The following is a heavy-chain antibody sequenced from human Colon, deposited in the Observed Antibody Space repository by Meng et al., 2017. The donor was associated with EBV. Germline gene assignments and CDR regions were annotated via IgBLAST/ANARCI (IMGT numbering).Heavy chain of an antibody. CDR3: AKSIYGDFSSCGY. CDR2: MYSNGDT. D-gene: IGHD4-17*01. CDR1: GFTVNSNY. J-gene: IGHJ4*02. Sequence: VGLGGSGGGSNQPGGSLSLSCTGSGFTVNSNYMAWVRQAPGKGLEWVAVMYSNGDTYYADSMKGRLTISRHASQNTLYLQMNSLRVEDTAVYYCAKSIYGDFSSCGYWGQGTLVTVSS. V-gene: IGHV3-53*01.